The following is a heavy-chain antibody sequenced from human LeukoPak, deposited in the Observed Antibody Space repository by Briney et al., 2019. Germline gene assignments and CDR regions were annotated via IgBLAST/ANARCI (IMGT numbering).Heavy chain of an antibody. D-gene: IGHD4-17*01. CDR1: GGSISSSSYY. CDR3: AREAGDYYYYYYMDV. J-gene: IGHJ6*03. Sequence: KPSETLSLTCTVSGGSISSSSYYWGWIRQPPGKGLEWIGSIYYSGSTYYNPSLKSRVTISVDTSKNQFSLKLSSVTAADTAVYYCAREAGDYYYYYYMDVWGKGTTVTISS. V-gene: IGHV4-39*07. CDR2: IYYSGST.